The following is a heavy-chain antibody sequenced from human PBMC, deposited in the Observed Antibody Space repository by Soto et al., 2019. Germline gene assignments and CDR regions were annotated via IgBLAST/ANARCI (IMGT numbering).Heavy chain of an antibody. J-gene: IGHJ5*02. CDR2: IIPIFGTA. CDR3: ARDLIPDEGSMGSDP. CDR1: GGTFSSYA. V-gene: IGHV1-69*01. Sequence: QVQLVQSGAEVKKPGSSVKVSCKASGGTFSSYAISWVRQAPGQGLEWMGGIIPIFGTANYAKKFQGRVTVTAEESTRTAYMELSSLRSEDTAVYYCARDLIPDEGSMGSDPWGQGTLVTVS. D-gene: IGHD2-21*01.